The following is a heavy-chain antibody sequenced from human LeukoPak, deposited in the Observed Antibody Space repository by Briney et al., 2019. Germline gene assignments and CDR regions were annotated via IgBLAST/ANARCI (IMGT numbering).Heavy chain of an antibody. Sequence: GGSLRLSCAASGFTFSSYSMNWVRQAPGKGLEWVSYISSSSSYIYYADSVKGRFTISRDNAKNSLYLQMNSLRAEDTAVYYCAREIIGEWLYDYWGQGTLVTVSS. CDR2: ISSSSSYI. CDR3: AREIIGEWLYDY. V-gene: IGHV3-21*05. D-gene: IGHD3-3*01. J-gene: IGHJ4*02. CDR1: GFTFSSYS.